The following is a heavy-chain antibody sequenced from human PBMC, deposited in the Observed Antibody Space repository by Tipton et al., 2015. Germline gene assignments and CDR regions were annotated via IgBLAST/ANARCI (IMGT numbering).Heavy chain of an antibody. Sequence: SLRLSCAASGFTFSSYGMHWVRQAPATGLEWVAVISHDGSDKNYADSAEGRFTISRDNSRNTLYLQMNSLRAEDTAVYYCAKAFTAGPVSMVRGVIIRGGMDVWGQGTTVTVSS. CDR1: GFTFSSYG. CDR2: ISHDGSDK. CDR3: AKAFTAGPVSMVRGVIIRGGMDV. D-gene: IGHD3-10*01. J-gene: IGHJ6*02. V-gene: IGHV3-30*18.